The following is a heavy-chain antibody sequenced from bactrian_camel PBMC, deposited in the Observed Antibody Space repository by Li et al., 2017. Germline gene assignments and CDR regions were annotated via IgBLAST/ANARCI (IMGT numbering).Heavy chain of an antibody. CDR1: EYAPS. Sequence: VQLVESGGDSVQAGGSLRLVCVATEYAPSMAWFRQVSGKEREAVAIIDVDERPRYSDSVRGRFTISQDTAKNTVYLQMDSLKPEDTAVYYCAEVGDHDSDYDPNSCNYWDHGTQVTVS. D-gene: IGHD4*01. CDR3: AEVGDHDSDYDPNSCNY. V-gene: IGHV3S53*01. J-gene: IGHJ4*01. CDR2: IDVDERP.